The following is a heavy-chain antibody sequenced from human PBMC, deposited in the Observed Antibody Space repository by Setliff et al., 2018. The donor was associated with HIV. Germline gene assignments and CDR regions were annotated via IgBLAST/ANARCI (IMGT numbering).Heavy chain of an antibody. V-gene: IGHV5-51*01. CDR3: ARAPRSPLRWRDNLLSSSSFFMDV. J-gene: IGHJ6*03. CDR2: IYPGDSDT. CDR1: GYIFTDYW. Sequence: GESLKISCEASGYIFTDYWIGWVRQMPEKGLEWMGIIYPGDSDTRYSPSFQGQVTFSADKSISAVYLQWDSLKASDSAIYYCARAPRSPLRWRDNLLSSSSFFMDVWGKGTTVTVSS. D-gene: IGHD2-21*01.